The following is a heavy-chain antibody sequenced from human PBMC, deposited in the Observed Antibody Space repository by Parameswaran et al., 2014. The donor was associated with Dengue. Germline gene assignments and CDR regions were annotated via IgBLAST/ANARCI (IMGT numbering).Heavy chain of an antibody. J-gene: IGHJ4*02. CDR3: ARGAYSSSWYQAGRVLPLDY. Sequence: RWIRQPPGKGLEWIGYIYHSGSTYYNPSLKSRVTISVDRSKNQFSLKLSSVTAADTAVYYCARGAYSSSWYQAGRVLPLDYWGQGTLVTVSS. CDR2: IYHSGST. D-gene: IGHD6-13*01. V-gene: IGHV4-30-2*01.